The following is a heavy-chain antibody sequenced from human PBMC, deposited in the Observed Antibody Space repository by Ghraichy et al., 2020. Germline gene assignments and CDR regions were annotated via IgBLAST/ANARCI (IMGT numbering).Heavy chain of an antibody. J-gene: IGHJ3*01. D-gene: IGHD3-10*01. CDR2: ITTNSGHM. Sequence: LSLTCAASGFTFSTYAMHWVRQAPGKGLEWVASITTNSGHMYYADSMKGRFTISRDNAKDSLYLQMNSLRADDTAVYYCAREESNADDAFDVWGQGTMVTVSS. V-gene: IGHV3-21*01. CDR1: GFTFSTYA. CDR3: AREESNADDAFDV.